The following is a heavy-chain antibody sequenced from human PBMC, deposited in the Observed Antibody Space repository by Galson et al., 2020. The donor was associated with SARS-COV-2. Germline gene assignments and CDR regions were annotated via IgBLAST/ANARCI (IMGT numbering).Heavy chain of an antibody. J-gene: IGHJ4*02. CDR1: GFTFRDYY. CDR2: ISSSGSTI. Sequence: NSGGSLRLSCAASGFTFRDYYMSWIRQAPGKGLEWVSYISSSGSTIYYADSVKGRFTISRDNAKNSLYLQMNSLRAEDTAVYYCASGHYYDSSGYNYFDYWGQGTLVTVSS. D-gene: IGHD3-22*01. CDR3: ASGHYYDSSGYNYFDY. V-gene: IGHV3-11*01.